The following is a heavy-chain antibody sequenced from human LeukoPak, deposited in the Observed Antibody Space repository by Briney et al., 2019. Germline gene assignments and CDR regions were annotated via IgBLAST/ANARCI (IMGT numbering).Heavy chain of an antibody. CDR1: GFTFSNYA. Sequence: PGGSLRLSCALSGFTFSNYAMHCVRQAPGKGLEYVSTISSNGGSTYYANSVKGRFTISRDNSKNTLYLQMGSLRAEDMAVYYCARDHGDCHGGSCYSPGDYWGRGTLVTVSS. CDR2: ISSNGGST. D-gene: IGHD2-15*01. V-gene: IGHV3-64*01. J-gene: IGHJ4*02. CDR3: ARDHGDCHGGSCYSPGDY.